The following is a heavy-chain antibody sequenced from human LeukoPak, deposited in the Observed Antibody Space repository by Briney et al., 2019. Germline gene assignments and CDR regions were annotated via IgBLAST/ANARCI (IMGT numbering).Heavy chain of an antibody. D-gene: IGHD6-19*01. Sequence: GGSLRLSCAASGFTFSSYSMNWVRQAPGKGLEWVSSISSSSSSSYIYYADSVKGRFTISRDNAKNSLYLQMNSLRAEDTAVYYCARFLWGSSGWYFDYWGQGTLVTVSS. J-gene: IGHJ4*02. CDR3: ARFLWGSSGWYFDY. V-gene: IGHV3-21*01. CDR2: ISSSSSSSYI. CDR1: GFTFSSYS.